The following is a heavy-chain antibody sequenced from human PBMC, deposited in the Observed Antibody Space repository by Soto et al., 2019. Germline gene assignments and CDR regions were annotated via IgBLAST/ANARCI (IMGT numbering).Heavy chain of an antibody. J-gene: IGHJ4*02. V-gene: IGHV5-51*01. Sequence: PGESLKISFRGSGYDFNTNWFGWVRQLPGRGLEWVGTMYPGDSDTRYNPSLQGHVTLSVDVTVSTAFLQWRSLETSDTGMYFCARLPRDCNKTSCYYADHWGQGTQVTVSS. CDR3: ARLPRDCNKTSCYYADH. D-gene: IGHD3-3*01. CDR2: MYPGDSDT. CDR1: GYDFNTNW.